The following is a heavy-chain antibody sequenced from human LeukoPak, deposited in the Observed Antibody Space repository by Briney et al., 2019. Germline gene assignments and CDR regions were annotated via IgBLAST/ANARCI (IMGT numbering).Heavy chain of an antibody. Sequence: SVKVSCKASGGTFSSYAISWVRQAPGQGLEWMGRIIPIFGTANYAQKFQGRVTITTDESTSTAYMELSSLRSEDTAVYYCARDGIANWGSPTWYDAFDIWGQGTMVTVSS. J-gene: IGHJ3*02. V-gene: IGHV1-69*05. CDR3: ARDGIANWGSPTWYDAFDI. D-gene: IGHD7-27*01. CDR1: GGTFSSYA. CDR2: IIPIFGTA.